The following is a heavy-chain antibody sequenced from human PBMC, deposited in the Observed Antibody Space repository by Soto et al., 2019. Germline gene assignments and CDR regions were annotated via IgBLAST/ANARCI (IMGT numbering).Heavy chain of an antibody. V-gene: IGHV4-59*11. CDR2: IHYSGST. CDR1: GDSITSHY. D-gene: IGHD3-16*01. Sequence: QVQLQESGPGLVKPSETLSLTCTVSGDSITSHYWTWIRQPPGKGLEWIGNIHYSGSTNYSPSLKGRVIISVDTSENQSSLKLSSVTTADTAVYYCTVGGAGHPFDYWGQGTLVTVSS. CDR3: TVGGAGHPFDY. J-gene: IGHJ4*02.